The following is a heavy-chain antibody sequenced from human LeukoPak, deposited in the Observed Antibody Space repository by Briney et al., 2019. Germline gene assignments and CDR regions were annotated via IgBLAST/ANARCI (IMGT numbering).Heavy chain of an antibody. Sequence: GGSLRLSCAVSGFTFSSHWMHWVRQAPGKGLVWVSGDGSSTTYADSVKGRFTISRDNAENSLYLQMNSLRAEDTAVYYCARVRLYSSSWYCDYWGQGTLVTVSS. J-gene: IGHJ4*02. D-gene: IGHD6-13*01. V-gene: IGHV3-74*01. CDR2: DGSST. CDR1: GFTFSSHW. CDR3: ARVRLYSSSWYCDY.